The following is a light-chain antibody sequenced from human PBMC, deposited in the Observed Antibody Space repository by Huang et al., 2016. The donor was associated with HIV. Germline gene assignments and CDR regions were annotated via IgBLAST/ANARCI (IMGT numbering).Light chain of an antibody. J-gene: IGKJ2*01. CDR2: GAS. V-gene: IGKV3-15*01. CDR1: QYVSSN. Sequence: ERVMTQSPDTLSVSPGESATLYCRASQYVSSNLAWYQQKPGQAPRLLVYGASTRVIDIPARFSGSGSGTEVTLTISSLQSEDSAVYYCQQYNNWPRTFGQGTKLEIK. CDR3: QQYNNWPRT.